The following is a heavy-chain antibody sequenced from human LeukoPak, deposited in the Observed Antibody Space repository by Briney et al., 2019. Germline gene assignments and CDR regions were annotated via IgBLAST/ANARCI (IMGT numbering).Heavy chain of an antibody. V-gene: IGHV3-7*01. Sequence: GGSLRLSCAASGFTFSSYWMSWVRQAPGKGLEWVANIKQDGSEKYYVDSVKGRFTISRDNAKNSLYLQMNSLRAEDTAVYYCARDKSRDYASYMDVWGKGTTVTVSS. CDR3: ARDKSRDYASYMDV. CDR2: IKQDGSEK. CDR1: GFTFSSYW. J-gene: IGHJ6*03. D-gene: IGHD4-17*01.